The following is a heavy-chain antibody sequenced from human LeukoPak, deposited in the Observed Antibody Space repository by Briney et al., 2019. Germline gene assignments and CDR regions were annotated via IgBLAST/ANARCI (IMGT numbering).Heavy chain of an antibody. J-gene: IGHJ6*02. Sequence: GGSLRLSCAASGFTFSSYSMSWVRQAPGKGLEWVSYISSSSSTIYYADSVKGRFTISRDDAKNSLYLQMNSLRAEDTAVYYCAKGQSAYSSGWYAPGYYYYYGMDVWGQGTTVTVSS. CDR2: ISSSSSTI. CDR1: GFTFSSYS. CDR3: AKGQSAYSSGWYAPGYYYYYGMDV. V-gene: IGHV3-48*01. D-gene: IGHD6-19*01.